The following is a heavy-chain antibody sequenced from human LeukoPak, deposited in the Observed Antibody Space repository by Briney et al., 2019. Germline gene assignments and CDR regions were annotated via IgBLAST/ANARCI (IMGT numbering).Heavy chain of an antibody. Sequence: GGSLRLSCAASGFTFSSYEMNWVRQAPGKGLEWVSVIYSGGSTYYADSVKGRFTISRDNSKNTLYLQMNSLRAEDTAVYYCARDMTKLGYFDYWGQGTLVTVSS. J-gene: IGHJ4*02. CDR1: GFTFSSYE. D-gene: IGHD7-27*01. V-gene: IGHV3-66*02. CDR3: ARDMTKLGYFDY. CDR2: IYSGGST.